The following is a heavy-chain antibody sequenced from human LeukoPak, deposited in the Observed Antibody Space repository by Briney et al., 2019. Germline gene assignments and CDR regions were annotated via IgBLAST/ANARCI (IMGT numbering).Heavy chain of an antibody. CDR1: GYSFTSYW. CDR3: ARQYKGSYDILTGYFHWSFDL. Sequence: GESLKISCKGSGYSFTSYWIGWVRQVPGKGLEWMGIIYPGDSDTRYSPSFQGQVTISADKSISTAYLQWSSLKASDTAMYYCARQYKGSYDILTGYFHWSFDLWGRGTLVTVSS. D-gene: IGHD3-9*01. CDR2: IYPGDSDT. J-gene: IGHJ2*01. V-gene: IGHV5-51*01.